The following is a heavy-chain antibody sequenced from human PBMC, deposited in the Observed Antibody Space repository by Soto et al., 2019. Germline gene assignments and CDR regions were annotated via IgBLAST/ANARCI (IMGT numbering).Heavy chain of an antibody. CDR1: GYTLTELS. D-gene: IGHD1-26*01. CDR2: FDPEDGET. Sequence: ASVKVSCKVSGYTLTELSMHWVRQAPGKGLEWMGGFDPEDGETIYAQKFQGRVTMTEDTYTDTAYMELSSLRSEDTAVYYCATDRQWGGWFDPWGQGTLVTVSS. J-gene: IGHJ5*02. CDR3: ATDRQWGGWFDP. V-gene: IGHV1-24*01.